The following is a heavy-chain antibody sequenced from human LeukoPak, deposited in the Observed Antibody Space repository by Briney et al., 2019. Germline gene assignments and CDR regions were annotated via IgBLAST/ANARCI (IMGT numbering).Heavy chain of an antibody. V-gene: IGHV1-2*03. CDR1: GYTFTGYY. CDR2: INPNSGDT. J-gene: IGHJ4*02. Sequence: LGASVKVSCKASGYTFTGYYMHWVRQAPGQGLEWMGWINPNSGDTNYAQKFEGRVTMTTDTSTSTAYMELRSLRSDDTAVYYCARGLGGSGSYFLTFDYWGQGTLVTVSS. CDR3: ARGLGGSGSYFLTFDY. D-gene: IGHD1-26*01.